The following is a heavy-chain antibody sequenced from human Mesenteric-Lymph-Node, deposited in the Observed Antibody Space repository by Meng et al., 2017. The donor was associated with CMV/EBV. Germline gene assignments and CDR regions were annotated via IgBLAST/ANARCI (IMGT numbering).Heavy chain of an antibody. CDR3: TTNDYGDSLD. J-gene: IGHJ4*02. V-gene: IGHV3-15*01. Sequence: GGSLRLSCAASGFTFSNTWMSWVRQAPGKGLEWVGRIKSKANGETTDYAAPVKGRFIISRDDSKNTLYLQMNSLKTEDSAVYYCTTNDYGDSLDWGQGTLVTVSS. D-gene: IGHD4-17*01. CDR1: GFTFSNTW. CDR2: IKSKANGETT.